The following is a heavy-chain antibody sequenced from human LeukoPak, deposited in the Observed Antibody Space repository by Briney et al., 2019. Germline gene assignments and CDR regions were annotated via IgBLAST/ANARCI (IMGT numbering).Heavy chain of an antibody. J-gene: IGHJ4*02. D-gene: IGHD2-15*01. CDR1: GDSISRFY. CDR3: VLAPNSNWFDF. CDR2: IHYSGSS. V-gene: IGHV4-59*08. Sequence: SETLSLTCSVSGDSISRFYWNWIRQSPGGGLEGIGNIHYSGSSIYTPSLRSRVTMSIDTSKKQFFLKLRSVTAADTAVYYCVLAPNSNWFDFWGQGTLVTVSS.